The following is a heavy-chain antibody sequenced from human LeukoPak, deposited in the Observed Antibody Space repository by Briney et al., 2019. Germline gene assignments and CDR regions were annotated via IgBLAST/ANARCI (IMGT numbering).Heavy chain of an antibody. V-gene: IGHV4-59*01. Sequence: SETLSLTCTVSGVSISSYYWSWIRQPPGKGLEWIGYIYYSGSTNYNPSLKSRVTISVDTSKNQFSLKLSSVTAADTAVYYCARDSSSGWYDYYYMDVWGKGTTVTVSS. D-gene: IGHD6-19*01. CDR1: GVSISSYY. J-gene: IGHJ6*03. CDR3: ARDSSSGWYDYYYMDV. CDR2: IYYSGST.